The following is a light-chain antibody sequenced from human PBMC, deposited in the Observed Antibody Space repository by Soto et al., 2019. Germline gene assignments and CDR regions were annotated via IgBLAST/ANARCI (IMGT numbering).Light chain of an antibody. V-gene: IGKV3-20*01. CDR2: AAS. CDR1: VSIGTNF. Sequence: NVLTQSPGTLSLSPGDTATLSCRASVSIGTNFLAWYQQKGGQAPRLLIYAASSRATGIPDRFSGSGSGTDFTLTSSSLEPEDFAVYYCQQYGSSKTFGQGTTVEIK. J-gene: IGKJ1*01. CDR3: QQYGSSKT.